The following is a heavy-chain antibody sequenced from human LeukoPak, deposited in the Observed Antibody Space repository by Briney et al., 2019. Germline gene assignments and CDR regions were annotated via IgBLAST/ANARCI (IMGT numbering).Heavy chain of an antibody. Sequence: ASVKVSCKVSGYTLTELSMHWVRQAPGKGLEWMGGFDPEDGETIYAQKFQGRVTMTTDTSTSTAYMELRSLRSDDTAVYYCARVPYYDILTGYYPLDDYWGQGTLVTVSS. J-gene: IGHJ4*02. V-gene: IGHV1-24*01. CDR3: ARVPYYDILTGYYPLDDY. CDR2: FDPEDGET. D-gene: IGHD3-9*01. CDR1: GYTLTELS.